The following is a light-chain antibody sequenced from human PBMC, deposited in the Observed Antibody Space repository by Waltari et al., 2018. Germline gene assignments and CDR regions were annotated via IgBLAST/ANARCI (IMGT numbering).Light chain of an antibody. CDR3: AAWDDSLTGVV. CDR2: SNN. J-gene: IGLJ2*01. CDR1: SSNIGSNT. Sequence: QSVLTQPPSASGTPGQRVTISCSGGSSNIGSNTVNWYQQRPGTAPKLLIYSNNQRPSGVPDGFSGSRSGTSASLAISGLQSEDEADYSCAAWDDSLTGVVFGGGTKLTVL. V-gene: IGLV1-44*01.